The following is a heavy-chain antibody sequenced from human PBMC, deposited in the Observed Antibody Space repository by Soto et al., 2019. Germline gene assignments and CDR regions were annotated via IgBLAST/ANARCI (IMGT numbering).Heavy chain of an antibody. CDR2: IYSGGST. V-gene: IGHV3-53*01. Sequence: PGGSLRLSCAASGFTVSSNYMSWVRQAPGKGLEWVSVIYSGGSTYYADSVKGRFTISRDNSKNTLYLQMNSLRAEDTAVYYCARGAARLLIDYWGQGTLVTVSS. CDR1: GFTVSSNY. CDR3: ARGAARLLIDY. J-gene: IGHJ4*02. D-gene: IGHD6-6*01.